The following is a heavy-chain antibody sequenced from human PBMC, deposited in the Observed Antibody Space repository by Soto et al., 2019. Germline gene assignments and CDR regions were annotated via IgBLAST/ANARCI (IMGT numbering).Heavy chain of an antibody. CDR1: GFTFSSYE. D-gene: IGHD6-13*01. CDR3: ARDPGIAAAEHYFDY. Sequence: GGSLRLSCAASGFTFSSYEMNWVRQAPGKGLEWVSYISSSGTTIYYADSVKGRFTISRDNAKNSLYLQMNSLRAEDTAVYYCARDPGIAAAEHYFDYWGQGTLVTVSS. V-gene: IGHV3-48*03. J-gene: IGHJ4*02. CDR2: ISSSGTTI.